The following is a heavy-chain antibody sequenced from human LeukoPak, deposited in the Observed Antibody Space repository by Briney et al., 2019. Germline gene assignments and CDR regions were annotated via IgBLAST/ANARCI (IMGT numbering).Heavy chain of an antibody. V-gene: IGHV1-2*02. D-gene: IGHD3-22*01. CDR1: GYTFTGYY. CDR3: ARIGDSSGYYFSAEYFQH. CDR2: INPNSGGT. Sequence: ASVKVSCKASGYTFTGYYMHWVRQAPGQGLEWMGWINPNSGGTSYAQKFQGRVTMTRDTSISTAYMELSRLKSDDTAVYYCARIGDSSGYYFSAEYFQHWGQGTLVTVSS. J-gene: IGHJ1*01.